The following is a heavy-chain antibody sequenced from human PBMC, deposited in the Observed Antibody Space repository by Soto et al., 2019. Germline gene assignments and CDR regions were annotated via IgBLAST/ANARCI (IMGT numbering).Heavy chain of an antibody. Sequence: GSLRLSCAASGFTFSSYEMNWVRQAPGKGLEWVSYISSSGSTIYYADSVKGRFTISRDNAKNSLYLQMNSLRAEDTAVYYCARAPYQPPLDYMPFDYCGQGTLLTVSS. J-gene: IGHJ4*02. CDR2: ISSSGSTI. D-gene: IGHD2-2*01. CDR1: GFTFSSYE. CDR3: ARAPYQPPLDYMPFDY. V-gene: IGHV3-48*03.